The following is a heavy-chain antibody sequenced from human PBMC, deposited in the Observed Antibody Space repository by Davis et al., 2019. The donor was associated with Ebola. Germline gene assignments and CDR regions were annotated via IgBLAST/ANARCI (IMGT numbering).Heavy chain of an antibody. CDR1: GGSFSGYY. CDR2: INHSGST. J-gene: IGHJ4*02. V-gene: IGHV4-34*01. Sequence: PSETLSLTCAVYGGSFSGYYWSWIRQPPGKGLEWIGEINHSGSTNYNPSLKSRVTISVDTSKNQFSLKLSSVTAADTAVYYCARAGDYDSSGPLLDYWGQGTLVTVSS. D-gene: IGHD3-22*01. CDR3: ARAGDYDSSGPLLDY.